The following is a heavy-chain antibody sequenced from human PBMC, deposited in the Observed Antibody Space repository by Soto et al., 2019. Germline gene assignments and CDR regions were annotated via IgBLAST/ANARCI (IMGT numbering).Heavy chain of an antibody. Sequence: GGSLRLSCAASGFTFSTYNMNWVRQAPGKGLEWVSSISSSSTYIYYADSVKGRFSISRDNAKTSLYLQINSLRAEDTAVYYCARDPTPDYWGQGTLVTVSS. CDR3: ARDPTPDY. CDR2: ISSSSTYI. J-gene: IGHJ4*02. V-gene: IGHV3-21*01. CDR1: GFTFSTYN.